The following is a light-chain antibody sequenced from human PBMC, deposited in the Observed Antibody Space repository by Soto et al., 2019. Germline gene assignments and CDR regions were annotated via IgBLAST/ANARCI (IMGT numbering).Light chain of an antibody. CDR3: QQYGSSPWT. CDR1: QGIGST. V-gene: IGKV3-15*01. CDR2: GAS. Sequence: EIVMTQSPATLSVSPGERATLSCRASQGIGSTLAWYQQKPGQTPRLLIYGASTRATGVPARFSGSGSGTDFTLTIRRLEPEDFAVYYCQQYGSSPWTFGQGTKV. J-gene: IGKJ1*01.